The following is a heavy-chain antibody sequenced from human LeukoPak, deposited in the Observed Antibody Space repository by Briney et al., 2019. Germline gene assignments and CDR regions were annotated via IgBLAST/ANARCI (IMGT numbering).Heavy chain of an antibody. D-gene: IGHD3-22*01. CDR2: ISGSGGST. J-gene: IGHJ4*02. V-gene: IGHV3-23*01. CDR1: GFTFSSYA. CDR3: AKDRGYYDSSGLCFDY. Sequence: GGSLRLSCAASGFTFSSYAMSWVRQAPGKGLEWVSAISGSGGSTYYADSVKGRFTISRDNSKNTLYLQMNSLRAEGTAVYYCAKDRGYYDSSGLCFDYWGQGTLVTVSS.